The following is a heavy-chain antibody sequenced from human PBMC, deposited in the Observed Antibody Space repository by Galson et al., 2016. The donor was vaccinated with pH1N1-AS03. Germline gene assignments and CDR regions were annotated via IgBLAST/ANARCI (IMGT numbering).Heavy chain of an antibody. CDR3: ARSTEGAFDY. V-gene: IGHV3-74*03. J-gene: IGHJ4*02. CDR1: GFTFSTYS. CDR2: IDSGATTI. D-gene: IGHD4/OR15-4a*01. Sequence: SLRLSCAASGFTFSTYSMNWVRHVPGKGLVWVSRIDSGATTITYVDSVKGRFTISRDNGRNTLYLQMTDLRADDTALYYCARSTEGAFDYWGQGILDTVSS.